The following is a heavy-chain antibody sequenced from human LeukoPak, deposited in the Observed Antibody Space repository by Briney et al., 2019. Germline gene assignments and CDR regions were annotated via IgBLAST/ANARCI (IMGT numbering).Heavy chain of an antibody. J-gene: IGHJ6*02. Sequence: PSETLSLTGTGSGGSISSYYWSWLRQPAGKGLEWIGRIYTSGSTNYNPSLKSRVTMSVDTSKNQFSLKLSSVTAADTAVYYCARTQDNLWLSFYYGMDVWGQGTTVTVSS. CDR3: ARTQDNLWLSFYYGMDV. CDR2: IYTSGST. V-gene: IGHV4-4*07. D-gene: IGHD6-19*01. CDR1: GGSISSYY.